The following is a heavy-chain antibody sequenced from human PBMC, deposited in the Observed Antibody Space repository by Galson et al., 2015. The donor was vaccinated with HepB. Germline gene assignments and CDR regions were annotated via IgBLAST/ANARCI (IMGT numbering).Heavy chain of an antibody. V-gene: IGHV3-11*06. CDR1: GFTFSDYY. D-gene: IGHD1-14*01. Sequence: SLRLSCAASGFTFSDYYMSWIRQAPGKGLEWVSYISTSSSYTNYADSVKGRFTMSRDNAKKLLYLQINSLRAEDTAVYYCARERRTGRRGAFDIWGQGAMVTVSS. CDR2: ISTSSSYT. CDR3: ARERRTGRRGAFDI. J-gene: IGHJ3*02.